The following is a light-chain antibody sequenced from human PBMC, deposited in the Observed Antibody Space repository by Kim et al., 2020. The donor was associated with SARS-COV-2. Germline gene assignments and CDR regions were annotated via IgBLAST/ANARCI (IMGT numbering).Light chain of an antibody. V-gene: IGLV2-14*03. CDR1: SSDVGGYNY. CDR2: DVS. J-gene: IGLJ2*01. Sequence: GQSITIAGPGTSSDVGGYNYVSWYQQHPGKAPKLMIYDVSNRPSGVSNRFSGSKSGNTASLTISGLQAEDEADYYCSSYTSSSTLVFGGGTQLTVL. CDR3: SSYTSSSTLV.